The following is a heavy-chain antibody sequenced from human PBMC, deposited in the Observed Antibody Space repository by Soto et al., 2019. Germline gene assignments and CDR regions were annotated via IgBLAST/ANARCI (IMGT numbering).Heavy chain of an antibody. Sequence: GSGPMLFNPTHALTLTFSFSVCSRTSTGVGLVWFRRPPGKALEWLGLTYWNDDDRYRASLRSRLTITKDTSKNQVVITMTNMDPEDTAKYYCAHRPGRPPWRYYFDYWGKGTLLNVSS. V-gene: IGHV2-5*01. D-gene: IGHD2-15*01. J-gene: IGHJ4*02. CDR3: AHRPGRPPWRYYFDY. CDR1: VCSRTSTGVG. CDR2: TYWNDDD.